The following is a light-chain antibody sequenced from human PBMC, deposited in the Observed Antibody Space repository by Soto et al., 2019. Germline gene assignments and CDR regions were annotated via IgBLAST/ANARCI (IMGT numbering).Light chain of an antibody. J-gene: IGKJ2*01. CDR3: QQLHSNPYT. CDR1: QGITSY. V-gene: IGKV1-9*01. CDR2: AAS. Sequence: DIQLTQSPSFLSASVGDRVTITCRASQGITSYLAWYQQKPGTAPQLLIYAASTLQSGVPSRFSGSGSGTEFTLPISSLQPADFATYYCQQLHSNPYTFGQGTKVEI.